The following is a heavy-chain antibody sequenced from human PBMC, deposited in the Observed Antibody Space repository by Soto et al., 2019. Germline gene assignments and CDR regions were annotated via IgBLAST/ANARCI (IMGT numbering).Heavy chain of an antibody. CDR3: VRRHVSATGIDWFVP. J-gene: IGHJ5*02. D-gene: IGHD6-13*01. CDR2: INAANGDT. Sequence: ASVKVSCKASGYTFTSYGIHWVRQAPGQRLEWMGWINAANGDTKYSPKFQGRVTITRDTSASTAYMELSSLRSEDTAVYYCVRRHVSATGIDWFVPWGQGTLVTVSS. CDR1: GYTFTSYG. V-gene: IGHV1-3*01.